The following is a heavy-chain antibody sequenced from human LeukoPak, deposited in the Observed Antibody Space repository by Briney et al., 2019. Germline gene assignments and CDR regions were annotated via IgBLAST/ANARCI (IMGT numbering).Heavy chain of an antibody. Sequence: GGSLRLSCAASGFTFSGFSMNWVRQAPGKGLEWVSSISSSGSYIYYADSVKGRFTISRDNAKNSLYLQMNSLRAEDTAVYYCATDRTAGYDGLVDYWGQGTLVTVSS. D-gene: IGHD5-12*01. CDR1: GFTFSGFS. J-gene: IGHJ4*02. CDR3: ATDRTAGYDGLVDY. CDR2: ISSSGSYI. V-gene: IGHV3-21*01.